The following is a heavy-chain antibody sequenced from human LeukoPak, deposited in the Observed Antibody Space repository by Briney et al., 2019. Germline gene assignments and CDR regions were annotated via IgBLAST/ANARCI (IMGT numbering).Heavy chain of an antibody. CDR3: ARHRRNPTYYYYGMDV. J-gene: IGHJ6*02. CDR2: INHSGST. D-gene: IGHD1-14*01. CDR1: GGSFSGYY. V-gene: IGHV4-34*01. Sequence: PSETLSLTCAVYGGSFSGYYWSWIRQPPGKGLEWIGEINHSGSTNYNPSLKSRVTISVDTSKNQFSLKLSSVTAADTAVYYCARHRRNPTYYYYGMDVWGRGTTVTVSS.